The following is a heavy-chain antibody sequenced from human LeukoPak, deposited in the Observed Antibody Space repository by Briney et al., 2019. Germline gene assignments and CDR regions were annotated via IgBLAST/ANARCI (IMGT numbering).Heavy chain of an antibody. V-gene: IGHV3-33*01. Sequence: GGSLRLSCAASGFTFSSYGMHWVRQAPGKGLEWVAIIWNDGSSKHYADSVKGRFTISRDNSKNTLYVQMSSLRSEDTAVYYCARDRAGANPGYSFDYWGQGTLVTVSS. CDR3: ARDRAGANPGYSFDY. J-gene: IGHJ4*02. CDR2: IWNDGSSK. D-gene: IGHD1-26*01. CDR1: GFTFSSYG.